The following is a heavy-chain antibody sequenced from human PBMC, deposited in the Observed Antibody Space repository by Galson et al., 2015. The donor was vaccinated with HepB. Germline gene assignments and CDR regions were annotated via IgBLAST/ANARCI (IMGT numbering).Heavy chain of an antibody. CDR3: AKEFRAGDSSGFFDL. V-gene: IGHV3-23*01. J-gene: IGHJ2*01. CDR2: ISGAGGSR. D-gene: IGHD3-22*01. Sequence: SLRLSCAVSGFTFSSCAMSWVRQAPGKGLEWVSAISGAGGSRYYAASVKGRFTISRDNSTNTLYVQMDSLRAEDTAEYYCAKEFRAGDSSGFFDLWGRGTLVTVSS. CDR1: GFTFSSCA.